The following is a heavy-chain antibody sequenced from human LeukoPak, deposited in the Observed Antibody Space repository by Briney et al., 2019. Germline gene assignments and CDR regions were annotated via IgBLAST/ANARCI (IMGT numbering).Heavy chain of an antibody. D-gene: IGHD6-13*01. CDR1: GYSFTSYG. V-gene: IGHV1-18*01. Sequence: ASVKVSCKTSGYSFTSYGISWVRQAPGQGLEWMGWISAYNGNTNYAQKVQGRVTMTTDTSTSTAYMELRSLRSDDTAVYYCARDRWYSRNWNDAVDIWGQGTMVSVSS. CDR2: ISAYNGNT. CDR3: ARDRWYSRNWNDAVDI. J-gene: IGHJ3*02.